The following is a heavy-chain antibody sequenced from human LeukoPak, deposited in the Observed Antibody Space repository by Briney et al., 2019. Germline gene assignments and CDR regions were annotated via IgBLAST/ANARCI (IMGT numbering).Heavy chain of an antibody. CDR3: VREGYDSSGYYYYGMDV. CDR1: GGSINGYY. J-gene: IGHJ6*02. Sequence: SETLSLTCTVSGGSINGYYWSWFRQPPGKGLEWFGWIHSSGSTEDNPSLKSRVTMSIDTSKNQISLKLYSVTAADTAVYYCVREGYDSSGYYYYGMDVWGQGTTVTVSS. D-gene: IGHD3-22*01. CDR2: IHSSGST. V-gene: IGHV4-59*01.